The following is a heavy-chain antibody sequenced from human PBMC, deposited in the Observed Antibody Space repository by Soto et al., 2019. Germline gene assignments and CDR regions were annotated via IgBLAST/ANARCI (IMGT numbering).Heavy chain of an antibody. Sequence: SETLSLTCAVSSGSISSSNWWSWVRQPPGNGLEWIGYIYYSGSTYYNPSLKSRVTISVDTSKNQFSLKLSSVTAADTAVYYCARGKSEDIVVAIWGQGTMVTVSS. D-gene: IGHD2-2*01. V-gene: IGHV4-4*02. CDR1: SGSISSSNW. CDR2: IYYSGST. CDR3: ARGKSEDIVVAI. J-gene: IGHJ3*02.